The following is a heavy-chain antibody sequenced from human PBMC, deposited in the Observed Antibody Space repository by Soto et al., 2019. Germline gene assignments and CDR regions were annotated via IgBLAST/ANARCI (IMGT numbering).Heavy chain of an antibody. Sequence: SGPTLVNSPQTLTLTCTFSGLSLSTSGMCVSWIRQPTAKAREWLALIDWDDDTYYSTTLTTRLNSAKDTSKNQVFIRMTNMAPVVTATYYCARTVVGATHYYYCYSMEVCGLVTAVTVSS. J-gene: IGHJ6*02. CDR1: GLSLSTSGMC. D-gene: IGHD1-26*01. CDR2: IDWDDDT. CDR3: ARTVVGATHYYYCYSMEV. V-gene: IGHV2-70*01.